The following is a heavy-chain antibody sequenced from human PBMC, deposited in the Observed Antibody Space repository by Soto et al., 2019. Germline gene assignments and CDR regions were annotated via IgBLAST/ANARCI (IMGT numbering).Heavy chain of an antibody. D-gene: IGHD3-22*01. CDR1: GYTFTNNW. CDR2: INPNGGVT. CDR3: ARDQSVTSSGYSYWWFDP. Sequence: QVQLVQSGAEVKEPGASAKVSCKASGYTFTNNWIHWVRQAPGQGLEWMGVINPNGGVTVYAQKFQGRVTMTRDTSTSTFSMDLSSLRSEDTALYYCARDQSVTSSGYSYWWFDPWGQGTLVAVSS. V-gene: IGHV1-46*01. J-gene: IGHJ5*02.